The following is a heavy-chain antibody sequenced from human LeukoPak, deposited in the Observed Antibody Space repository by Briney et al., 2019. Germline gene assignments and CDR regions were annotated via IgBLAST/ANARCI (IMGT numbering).Heavy chain of an antibody. V-gene: IGHV3-48*01. CDR1: GFTFSSYS. D-gene: IGHD2-15*01. J-gene: IGHJ1*01. CDR2: ISSSSSTI. Sequence: GGSLRLSCAASGFTFSSYSMNWVRQAPGKGLEWVSYISSSSSTIYYADSVKGRFTISRDNSKNTLYLQMNSLRAEDTAVYYCARCGYCSGGSCYGGIGYFQHWGQGTLVTVSS. CDR3: ARCGYCSGGSCYGGIGYFQH.